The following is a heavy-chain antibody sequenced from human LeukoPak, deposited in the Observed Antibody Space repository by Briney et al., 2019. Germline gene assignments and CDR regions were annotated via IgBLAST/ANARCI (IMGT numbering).Heavy chain of an antibody. CDR1: GFTFSSYW. V-gene: IGHV3-74*01. D-gene: IGHD2-15*01. CDR3: ARDRAAPDY. J-gene: IGHJ4*02. CDR2: INSDGSST. Sequence: GGSLRHSCAASGFTFSSYWMHWVRQAPGKWLVCVSRINSDGSSTSYADSVKGRFTLSRDNAKNTLYLQMNSLRAEDTAVYSCARDRAAPDYWGQGTLVTVSS.